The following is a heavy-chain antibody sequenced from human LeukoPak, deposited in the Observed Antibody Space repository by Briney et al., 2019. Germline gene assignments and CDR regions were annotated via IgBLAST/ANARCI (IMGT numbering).Heavy chain of an antibody. CDR3: AREGVPYYYDSSGYNPFDY. J-gene: IGHJ4*02. CDR1: GFTFSSYA. Sequence: PGGSLRLSCAASGFTFSSYAMHWVRQAPGKGLEWVAVISYDGSNKYYADSVKGRFTISRDNSKNTLYLQMNSLRAEDTAVYYCAREGVPYYYDSSGYNPFDYWGQGTLVTVSS. CDR2: ISYDGSNK. V-gene: IGHV3-30-3*01. D-gene: IGHD3-22*01.